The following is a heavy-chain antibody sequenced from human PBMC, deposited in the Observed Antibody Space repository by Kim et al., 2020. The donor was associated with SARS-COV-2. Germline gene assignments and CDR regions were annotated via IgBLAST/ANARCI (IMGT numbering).Heavy chain of an antibody. J-gene: IGHJ4*02. CDR3: ASRHSYYNLLTGYFDS. V-gene: IGHV3-23*01. Sequence: DAVPGRFSISRDNDKNTIYLQMTNLRAEDTAVYYCASRHSYYNLLTGYFDSWGQGTQVTVSS. D-gene: IGHD3-9*01.